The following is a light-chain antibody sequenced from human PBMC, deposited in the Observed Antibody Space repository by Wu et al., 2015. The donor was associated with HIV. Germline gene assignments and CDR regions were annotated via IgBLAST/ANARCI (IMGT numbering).Light chain of an antibody. CDR2: DAS. CDR3: QQRGNWPPYT. CDR1: QSVSSSY. Sequence: EIVLTQSPDTLSLSPGERATLSCRASQSVSSSYLAWYQQKPGQAPRLLIYDASNRATGIPARFSGSGSGTDFTLTINSLEPEDFAVYYCQQRGNWPPYTFGQGTKLEIK. J-gene: IGKJ2*01. V-gene: IGKV3D-20*02.